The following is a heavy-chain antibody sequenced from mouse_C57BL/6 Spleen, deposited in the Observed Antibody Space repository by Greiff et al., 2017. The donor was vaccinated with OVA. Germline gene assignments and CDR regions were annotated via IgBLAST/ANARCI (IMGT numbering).Heavy chain of an antibody. J-gene: IGHJ1*03. CDR2: ISSGSSTI. Sequence: EVMLVESGGGLVKPGGSLKLSCAASGFTFSDYGMHWVRQAPEKGLEWVAYISSGSSTIYYADTVKGRFTISRDNAKNTLFLQMTSLRSEDTAMYYCARPDHGGYFDVWGTGTTVTVSS. V-gene: IGHV5-17*01. CDR1: GFTFSDYG. CDR3: ARPDHGGYFDV.